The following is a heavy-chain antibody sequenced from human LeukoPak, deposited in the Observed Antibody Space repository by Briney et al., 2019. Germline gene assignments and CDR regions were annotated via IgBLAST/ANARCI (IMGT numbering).Heavy chain of an antibody. J-gene: IGHJ6*03. CDR1: GFTFSSYW. V-gene: IGHV3-7*01. CDR2: IKQDGSEK. D-gene: IGHD3-3*01. Sequence: GGSLRLSCAAPGFTFSSYWMSWVRQAPGKGLEWVANIKQDGSEKYYVDSVKGRFTISRDNAKNSLYLQMDSLRAEDTAVYYCARVPYYDFWSGYSDPPAMDVWGKGTTVTVSS. CDR3: ARVPYYDFWSGYSDPPAMDV.